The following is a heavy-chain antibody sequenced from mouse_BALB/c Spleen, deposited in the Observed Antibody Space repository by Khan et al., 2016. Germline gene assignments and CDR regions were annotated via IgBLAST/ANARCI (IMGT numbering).Heavy chain of an antibody. V-gene: IGHV9-3-1*01. D-gene: IGHD1-1*01. CDR1: GYTLTNYG. CDR2: INTYTGEP. Sequence: QIQLVQSGPELKKPGETVKISCKASGYTLTNYGMNWVKQAPGKGLKWMGWINTYTGEPTYADDFKGRFAFSLETSANTAYLQINNLKNEDTATYFGARKPPLLPDYYAMDYWGQGTSVTVSS. J-gene: IGHJ4*01. CDR3: ARKPPLLPDYYAMDY.